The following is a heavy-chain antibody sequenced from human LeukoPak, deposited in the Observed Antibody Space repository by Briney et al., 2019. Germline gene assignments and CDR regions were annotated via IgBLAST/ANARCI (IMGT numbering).Heavy chain of an antibody. CDR1: GGTFSNYA. D-gene: IGHD6-6*01. V-gene: IGHV1-69*06. J-gene: IGHJ5*02. Sequence: GASVKVSCKASGGTFSNYAISWVRQAPGQGLEWMGGIIPIFGTANYAQKFQGRVTITADKSTSTAYMELSSLRSEDTAVYYCARVRAYSSSPVDWFDPWGQGTLVTVSS. CDR2: IIPIFGTA. CDR3: ARVRAYSSSPVDWFDP.